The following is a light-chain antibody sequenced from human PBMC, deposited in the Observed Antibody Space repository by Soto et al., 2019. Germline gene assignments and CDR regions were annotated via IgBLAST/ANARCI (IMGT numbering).Light chain of an antibody. CDR3: CSYAGSSPWV. Sequence: SALTQPASVSGSPGQSITISCTGTSSDVGSYNLVSWYQQHPGKAPKLMIYEGSKRPSGVSNRFSGSKSGNTASLTISGLQAEDEADYYCCSYAGSSPWVFGGGTKLTVL. J-gene: IGLJ3*02. CDR1: SSDVGSYNL. V-gene: IGLV2-23*01. CDR2: EGS.